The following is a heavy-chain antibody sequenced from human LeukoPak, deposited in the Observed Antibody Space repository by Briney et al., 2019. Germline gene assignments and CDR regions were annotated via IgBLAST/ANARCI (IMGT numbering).Heavy chain of an antibody. J-gene: IGHJ5*02. CDR3: VRDRCSSTSCHDTPNWFDP. V-gene: IGHV3-9*01. Sequence: PGGSLRLSCAASGFTFDDYAMHWVRQAPGKGLEWVSGISWNSGSIGYADSVKGRFTISRDNAKNSLYPQMNSLRAEDTALYYCVRDRCSSTSCHDTPNWFDPWGQGTLVTVSS. CDR2: ISWNSGSI. CDR1: GFTFDDYA. D-gene: IGHD2-2*01.